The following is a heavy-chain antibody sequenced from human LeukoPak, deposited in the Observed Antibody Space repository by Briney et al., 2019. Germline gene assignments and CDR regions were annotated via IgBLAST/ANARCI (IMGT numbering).Heavy chain of an antibody. D-gene: IGHD3-10*01. CDR1: VGSFSGYY. CDR2: INHSGST. J-gene: IGHJ6*03. CDR3: ARGYYGSGSHCCHMDV. V-gene: IGHV4-34*01. Sequence: SETLSLTCAVYVGSFSGYYRSWIRQPPGKGLEWIGEINHSGSTDYNSSLKSRVTISVDTSKNQFSLKLSSVTAADTAVYYCARGYYGSGSHCCHMDVWGKGTTITVS.